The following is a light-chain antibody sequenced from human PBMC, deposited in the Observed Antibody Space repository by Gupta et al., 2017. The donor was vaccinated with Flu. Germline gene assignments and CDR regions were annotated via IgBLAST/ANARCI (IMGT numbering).Light chain of an antibody. V-gene: IGKV1-8*01. CDR2: AAS. CDR1: QGISSY. Sequence: AIRMTQSPSSFSASTGDRVTITCRASQGISSYLAWYQQKPGKAPKLLIYAASTLQSGVPSRFRGSRSGTDFTLTISSLQSEDFATYYCLQDYSYPRTFGPGTRVEIK. J-gene: IGKJ1*01. CDR3: LQDYSYPRT.